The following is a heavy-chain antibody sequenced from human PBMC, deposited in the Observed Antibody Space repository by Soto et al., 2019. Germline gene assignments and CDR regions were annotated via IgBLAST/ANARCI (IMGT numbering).Heavy chain of an antibody. D-gene: IGHD4-17*01. CDR1: GYXFTSYW. CDR2: IDPSDSYT. CDR3: ARRAVRYYYGMDV. Sequence: EXLKISCKGSGYXFTSYWLSWVRHMPGKGLEFIGRIDPSDSYTKYSPSFQVHVTISADKSIRTAYLQWSGLNASDTAMYYCARRAVRYYYGMDVWGQGTTGTVSS. V-gene: IGHV5-10-1*01. J-gene: IGHJ6*02.